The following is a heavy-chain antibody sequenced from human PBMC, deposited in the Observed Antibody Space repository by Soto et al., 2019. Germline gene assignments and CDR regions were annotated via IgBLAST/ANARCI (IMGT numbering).Heavy chain of an antibody. Sequence: QVQLVQSGAEVKKPGSSVKVSCKASGGTFSSYTISWVRQAPGQGLEWMGRIIPILGIANYAQKFQGRVTXTXDXXTSTAYMELSSLRSEDTAVYYCARGIVVVTATLDYWGQGTLVTVSS. CDR3: ARGIVVVTATLDY. CDR2: IIPILGIA. J-gene: IGHJ4*02. D-gene: IGHD2-21*02. V-gene: IGHV1-69*02. CDR1: GGTFSSYT.